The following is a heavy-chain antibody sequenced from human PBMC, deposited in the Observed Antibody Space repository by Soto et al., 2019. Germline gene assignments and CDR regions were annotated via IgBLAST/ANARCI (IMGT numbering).Heavy chain of an antibody. CDR3: AKDMWGYYGSGTYYNIDY. CDR2: ISGSGGST. CDR1: GFTFSSYA. V-gene: IGHV3-23*01. J-gene: IGHJ4*02. D-gene: IGHD3-10*01. Sequence: GGSLRLSCAASGFTFSSYAMSWVRQAPGKGLEWVSAISGSGGSTYYADSVKGRFTISRDNSKNTLYLQMNSLRAEDTAVYYCAKDMWGYYGSGTYYNIDYWGQGTLVTVSS.